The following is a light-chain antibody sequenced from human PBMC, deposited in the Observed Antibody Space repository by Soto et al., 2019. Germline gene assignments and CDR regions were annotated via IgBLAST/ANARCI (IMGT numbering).Light chain of an antibody. CDR1: QSVSSSY. V-gene: IGKV3-20*01. J-gene: IGKJ5*01. Sequence: EIMLTHSRGTLSLSPGKRATLSCPAIQSVSSSYLAWYQQKPGQAPRLLIYGASSRATGIPDRFSGSGSGTDFTLTISRLEPEDFAVYYCQQYGSSPPITFGQGTRLEIK. CDR2: GAS. CDR3: QQYGSSPPIT.